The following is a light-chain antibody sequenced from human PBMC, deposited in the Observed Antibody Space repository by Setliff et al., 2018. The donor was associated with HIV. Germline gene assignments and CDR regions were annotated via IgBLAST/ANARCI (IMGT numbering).Light chain of an antibody. CDR3: SSSAGTNTFEV. V-gene: IGLV2-8*01. CDR1: SSDVGGYNY. J-gene: IGLJ3*02. CDR2: EVT. Sequence: QSVLTQPPSASGSPGQSVTISCTGTSSDVGGYNYVSWYQQLPGKAPKLMIYEVTKRPSGVPDRFSGSKSGNTASLTVSGLQTEDEADYYCSSSAGTNTFEVFGGGTKGTVL.